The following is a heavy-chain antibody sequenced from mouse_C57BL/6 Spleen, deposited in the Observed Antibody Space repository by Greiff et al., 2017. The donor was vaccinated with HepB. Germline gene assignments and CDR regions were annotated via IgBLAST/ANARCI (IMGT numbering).Heavy chain of an antibody. CDR3: AIYYSNLMDY. CDR1: GYTFTSYW. D-gene: IGHD2-5*01. CDR2: IDPSDSYT. J-gene: IGHJ4*01. V-gene: IGHV1-69*01. Sequence: QVQLKQPGAELVMPGASVKLSCKASGYTFTSYWMHWVKQRPGQGLEWIGEIDPSDSYTNYNQKFKGKSTLTVDKSSSTAYMQLSSLTSEDSAVYYCAIYYSNLMDYWGQGTSVTVSS.